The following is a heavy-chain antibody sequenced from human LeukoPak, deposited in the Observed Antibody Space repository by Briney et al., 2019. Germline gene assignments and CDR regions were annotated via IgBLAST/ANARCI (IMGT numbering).Heavy chain of an antibody. CDR3: AKDTPTTGYHLDS. D-gene: IGHD1-1*01. J-gene: IGHJ4*02. CDR2: IRYDGSDK. Sequence: GGSLRLSCAASGFTLRGYGMHWVRQAPGKGLEWVAFIRYDGSDKSYADSVKGRFTLSRDNSENTLYLQINSLRVEDTAVYYCAKDTPTTGYHLDSWGQGTLVTVSS. CDR1: GFTLRGYG. V-gene: IGHV3-30*02.